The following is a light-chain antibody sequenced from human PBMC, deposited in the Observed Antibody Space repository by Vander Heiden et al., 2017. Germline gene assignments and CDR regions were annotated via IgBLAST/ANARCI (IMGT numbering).Light chain of an antibody. CDR2: GAS. Sequence: ELVLTQSPGTLSLSPGERATLSCRASQSVSSSYLAWYQQKPGQAPRLLIYGASSRATGIPDRFSGSGSGTDFTLTISRLEPEDFAVYYCQQDCSSWTFGQGTKVEIK. V-gene: IGKV3-20*01. CDR3: QQDCSSWT. J-gene: IGKJ1*01. CDR1: QSVSSSY.